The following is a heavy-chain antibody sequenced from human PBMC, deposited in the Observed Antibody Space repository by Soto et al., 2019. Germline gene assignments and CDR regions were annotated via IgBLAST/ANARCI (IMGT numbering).Heavy chain of an antibody. CDR1: GFPFSTYG. V-gene: IGHV3-23*01. J-gene: IGHJ5*02. CDR3: AQLRAAAGKGTVS. CDR2: ITDSGGST. D-gene: IGHD6-13*01. Sequence: EVQLLESGGGLVQPGGSLRLSCVASGFPFSTYGMSWVRQAPGKGLEWVSGITDSGGSTHYADSVKGRFTISRDNSKNTLYLQMNSLRVEDTDLYYCAQLRAAAGKGTVSWGQGTLVTVSS.